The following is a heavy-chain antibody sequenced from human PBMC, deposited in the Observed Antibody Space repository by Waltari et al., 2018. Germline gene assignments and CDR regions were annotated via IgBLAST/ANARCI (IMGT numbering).Heavy chain of an antibody. Sequence: EVQLVESGGDLVQPGGSLRLSCAASGFRFSNYWMHWVRQAPGKGLVWVSRIHTDGSGTRYADSVEGRFTIYRDNTKNTLYLQMNSLRVEDTAVYYCARGGHVDWLPPDYWGQGTLVAVSS. CDR2: IHTDGSGT. V-gene: IGHV3-74*01. J-gene: IGHJ4*02. CDR3: ARGGHVDWLPPDY. CDR1: GFRFSNYW. D-gene: IGHD3-9*01.